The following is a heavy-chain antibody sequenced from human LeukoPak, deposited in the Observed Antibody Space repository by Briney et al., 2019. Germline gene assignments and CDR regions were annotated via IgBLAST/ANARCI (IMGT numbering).Heavy chain of an antibody. D-gene: IGHD3-3*01. J-gene: IGHJ4*02. CDR1: GFTFSDYY. CDR2: ISSSGSTR. V-gene: IGHV3-11*01. CDR3: ARDKPQLRFLEWSNAYYYFDY. Sequence: PGGSLRLSCAASGFTFSDYYMSWIRQAPGKGLEGVSYISSSGSTRYYADSVKGRFTISRDNAKNSLYLQINSLRAEDTAVYYCARDKPQLRFLEWSNAYYYFDYWGQGTLVTVSS.